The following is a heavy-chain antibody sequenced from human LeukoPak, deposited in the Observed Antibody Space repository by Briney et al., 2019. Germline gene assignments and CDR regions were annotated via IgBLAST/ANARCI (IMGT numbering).Heavy chain of an antibody. CDR2: INPNSGGT. J-gene: IGHJ4*02. D-gene: IGHD3-22*01. V-gene: IGHV1-2*02. CDR1: GYTFTGYY. CDR3: ATPGYYFDGSGYYPLTY. Sequence: GASVKVSCKASGYTFTGYYMHWVRQAPGQGLEWMGWINPNSGGTNYAQKFQGRVTMTRDTSISTAHMELSRLRSDDTAVYYCATPGYYFDGSGYYPLTYWGQGTLVTVSS.